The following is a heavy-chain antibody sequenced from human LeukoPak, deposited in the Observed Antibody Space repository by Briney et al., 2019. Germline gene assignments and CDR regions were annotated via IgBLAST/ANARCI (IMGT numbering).Heavy chain of an antibody. CDR3: ARPYTSGWSGVKY. V-gene: IGHV4-59*01. D-gene: IGHD6-19*01. CDR1: GGSFSSYY. J-gene: IGHJ4*02. CDR2: INYSGST. Sequence: PSETLSLTCTVSGGSFSSYYWTWIRQPPGKGLQWIGYINYSGSTKYNPSLKSRVSISVDTSKNQFSLRLTSVTAADTAVYYCARPYTSGWSGVKYWGQGTLVTVSS.